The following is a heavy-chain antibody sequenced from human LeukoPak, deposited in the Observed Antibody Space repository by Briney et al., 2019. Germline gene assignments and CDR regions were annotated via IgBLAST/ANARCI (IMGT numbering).Heavy chain of an antibody. CDR3: ARAPAAGTNWFDP. V-gene: IGHV1-69*06. D-gene: IGHD6-13*01. J-gene: IGHJ5*02. CDR1: GGTFSSYA. Sequence: ASVKVSCKASGGTFSSYAISWVRQAPGQGLEWMGGIIPIFGTANYAQKFQGRVTITADKSTSTAYMELSSLRSEDTAVYYCARAPAAGTNWFDPWGQGTLVTVSS. CDR2: IIPIFGTA.